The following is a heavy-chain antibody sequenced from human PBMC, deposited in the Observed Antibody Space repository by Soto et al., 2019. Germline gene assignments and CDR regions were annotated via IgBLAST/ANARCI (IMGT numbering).Heavy chain of an antibody. V-gene: IGHV4-39*01. J-gene: IGHJ5*02. Sequence: SETLSLTCTVSGGSISSSTYFWGWIRQSPGKGLEWIGSFYYSGDTYYNPSLKSRVTISVDTSKNQFSLKLSSVTAADTAVYYCARSAWSGYYTGMRAWFDPWGQGTLVTVSS. CDR2: FYYSGDT. CDR1: GGSISSSTYF. CDR3: ARSAWSGYYTGMRAWFDP. D-gene: IGHD3-3*01.